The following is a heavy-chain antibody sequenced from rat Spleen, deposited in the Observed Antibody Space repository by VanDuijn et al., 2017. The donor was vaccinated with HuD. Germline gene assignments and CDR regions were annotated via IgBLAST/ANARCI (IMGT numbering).Heavy chain of an antibody. D-gene: IGHD1-11*01. V-gene: IGHV2-1*01. Sequence: QVQLKESGPGLVQPSQTLSLTCSVSGFSLISYSVHWVRQPTGKGLEWMGGLWGDGSTDYNSTLKSRLSISRDTSKSQVFLKMNSLETEDTATYYCVRGGNGPKDYYFDYWGQGVMVTVSS. CDR3: VRGGNGPKDYYFDY. CDR2: LWGDGST. J-gene: IGHJ2*01. CDR1: GFSLISYS.